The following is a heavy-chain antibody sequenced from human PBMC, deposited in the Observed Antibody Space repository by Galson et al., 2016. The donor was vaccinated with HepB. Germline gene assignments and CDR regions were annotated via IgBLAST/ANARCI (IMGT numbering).Heavy chain of an antibody. V-gene: IGHV3-23*01. D-gene: IGHD3-10*01. CDR3: ARIISSQFAFDI. CDR2: ISGSGGST. J-gene: IGHJ3*02. CDR1: GFTFSSYA. Sequence: SLRLSCAASGFTFSSYAMSWVRQAPGKGLEWVSAISGSGGSTYYADSVKGRFTISRDNSKNTLYLQMNSLRAEDTAVYYCARIISSQFAFDIWGQGTMVTVSS.